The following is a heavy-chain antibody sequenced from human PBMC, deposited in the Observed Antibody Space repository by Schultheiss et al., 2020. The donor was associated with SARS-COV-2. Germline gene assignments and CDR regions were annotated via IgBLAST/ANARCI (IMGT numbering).Heavy chain of an antibody. V-gene: IGHV1-2*02. CDR1: GYTFTGYY. CDR2: INPNSGGT. D-gene: IGHD3-22*01. J-gene: IGHJ6*02. CDR3: AKGGYDSSGYHGHYYYGMDV. Sequence: ASVKVSCKASGYTFTGYYMHWVRQAPGQGLEWMGWINPNSGGTNYAQKFQGRVTMTRDTSISTAYMELSRLRSDDTAVYYCAKGGYDSSGYHGHYYYGMDVWGQGTTVTVSS.